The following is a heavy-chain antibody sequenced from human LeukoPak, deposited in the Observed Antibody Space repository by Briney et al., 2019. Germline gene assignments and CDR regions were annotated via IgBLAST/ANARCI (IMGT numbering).Heavy chain of an antibody. D-gene: IGHD3-22*01. J-gene: IGHJ2*01. CDR1: GGSISSYY. CDR3: ARSDSSGYSPWYFDL. CDR2: IYYSGST. Sequence: SETLSLTCTVSGGSISSYYWSWIRQPPGKGLEWIGYIYYSGSTNYNPSLKSRVTISVDTSKNQFSLKLSSVTAADTAVYYCARSDSSGYSPWYFDLWGRGTLVTVSS. V-gene: IGHV4-59*01.